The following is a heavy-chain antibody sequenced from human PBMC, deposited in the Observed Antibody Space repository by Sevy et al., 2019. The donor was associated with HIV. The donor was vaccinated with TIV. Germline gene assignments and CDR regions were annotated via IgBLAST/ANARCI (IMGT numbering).Heavy chain of an antibody. J-gene: IGHJ4*02. CDR2: ISSSGSTI. V-gene: IGHV3-48*03. CDR1: GFTFSSYE. D-gene: IGHD3-22*01. CDR3: ARDLQYYYDSSGYYPGY. Sequence: GGSLRLSCAASGFTFSSYEMNWVRQAPGKGLEWVSYISSSGSTIYYADSVKGRFTISRDNAKNSLYLQMNSLRAEDTAVYYCARDLQYYYDSSGYYPGYWGQGTLVTVSS.